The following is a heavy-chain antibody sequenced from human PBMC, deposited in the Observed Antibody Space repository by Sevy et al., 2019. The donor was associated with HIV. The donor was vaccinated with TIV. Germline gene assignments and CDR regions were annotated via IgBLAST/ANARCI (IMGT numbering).Heavy chain of an antibody. Sequence: GGSLRLSCAASGFTFSSYGMHWVRQAPGKGLEWVALIWYDGSNKYYADSVKGRFTISRDNSKNTLYLQMNSLRAEDTAVYYCARVGEDYYDSSGYRSRYFDLWGRGTLVTVSS. CDR2: IWYDGSNK. CDR1: GFTFSSYG. J-gene: IGHJ2*01. D-gene: IGHD3-22*01. CDR3: ARVGEDYYDSSGYRSRYFDL. V-gene: IGHV3-33*01.